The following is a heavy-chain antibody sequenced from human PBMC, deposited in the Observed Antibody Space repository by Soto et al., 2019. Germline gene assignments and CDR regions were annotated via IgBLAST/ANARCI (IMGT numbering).Heavy chain of an antibody. CDR3: SGAGYEILTGSYKKQRYFDD. CDR1: GDSLTTYY. J-gene: IGHJ4*02. V-gene: IGHV4-59*01. CDR2: IYYSGST. D-gene: IGHD3-9*01. Sequence: SETLSLTCTVSGDSLTTYYWNWIRQPPGKGLEWIGFIYYSGSTSYNPSLKSRVNISLDTSKSQVSMKLNSVTATDTVVYFCSGAGYEILTGSYKKQRYFDDWGRGTLVPVPS.